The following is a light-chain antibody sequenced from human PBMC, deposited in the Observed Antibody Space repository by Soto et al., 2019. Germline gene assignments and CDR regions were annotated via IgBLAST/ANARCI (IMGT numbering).Light chain of an antibody. CDR2: DVN. V-gene: IGLV2-11*01. CDR3: CSYAGSYLYV. CDR1: TSDVGGYNY. Sequence: QSVLTQPRSVSGSLGQSVTISCTGTTSDVGGYNYVSWYQHHPGKAPKLIIYDVNNRPSGVPDRFPGSKSGNTASLTISGLRPEDEADYHCCSYAGSYLYVFGTGTKVTVL. J-gene: IGLJ1*01.